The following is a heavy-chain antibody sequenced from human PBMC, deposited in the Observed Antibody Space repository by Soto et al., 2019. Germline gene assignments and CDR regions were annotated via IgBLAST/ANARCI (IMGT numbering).Heavy chain of an antibody. V-gene: IGHV3-11*01. CDR1: GFIFSDYY. Sequence: QVPLVESGGGLVKPGGSLRLSCAASGFIFSDYYMSWIRQAPGKGLEWVSYITNSGSMVFYADSVKGRFTISRDNAKNSLYLQMNSLRAEDTAVYYCARDALNPLPDAAFDLWGQGTMVTVSS. CDR3: ARDALNPLPDAAFDL. J-gene: IGHJ3*01. CDR2: ITNSGSMV.